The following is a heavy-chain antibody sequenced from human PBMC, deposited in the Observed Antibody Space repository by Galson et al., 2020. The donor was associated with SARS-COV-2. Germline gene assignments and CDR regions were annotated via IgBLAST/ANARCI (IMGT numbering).Heavy chain of an antibody. CDR2: ISYDGSNK. J-gene: IGHJ4*02. Sequence: GESLKISCAASGFTFSSYAMHWVRQAPGKGLEWVAVISYDGSNKYYADSVKGRFTISRDNSKNTLYLQMNSLRAEDTAVYYCARSHDYDFWSGCTDYWGQGTLVTVSS. D-gene: IGHD3-3*01. V-gene: IGHV3-30*04. CDR1: GFTFSSYA. CDR3: ARSHDYDFWSGCTDY.